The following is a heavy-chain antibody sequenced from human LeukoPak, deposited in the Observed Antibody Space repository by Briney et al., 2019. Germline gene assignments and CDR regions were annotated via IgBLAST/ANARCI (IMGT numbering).Heavy chain of an antibody. D-gene: IGHD2-2*02. CDR3: ARDGRRYCSSTSCYTHYYYYYMDV. CDR1: GYSFTDYY. J-gene: IGHJ6*03. Sequence: ASVKVSCKASGYSFTDYYMHWVRQAPGQGLEWMGWINPNSGGTNYAQKLQGRVTMTTDTSTSTAYMELRSLRSDDTAVYYCARDGRRYCSSTSCYTHYYYYYMDVWGKGTTVTVSS. V-gene: IGHV1-2*02. CDR2: INPNSGGT.